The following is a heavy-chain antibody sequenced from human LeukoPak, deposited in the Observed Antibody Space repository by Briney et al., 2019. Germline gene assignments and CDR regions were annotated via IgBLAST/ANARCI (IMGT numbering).Heavy chain of an antibody. Sequence: PGGSLRLSCAASGFTFSTYTMNWVRQAPGKGLEWVSYISGSDSPIYYADSVKGRFTISRDNAKNSLYLQMNSLRDEDTAVYYCARQEPGFDVWGQGTMVTVSS. CDR1: GFTFSTYT. D-gene: IGHD1-14*01. CDR2: ISGSDSPI. V-gene: IGHV3-48*02. CDR3: ARQEPGFDV. J-gene: IGHJ3*01.